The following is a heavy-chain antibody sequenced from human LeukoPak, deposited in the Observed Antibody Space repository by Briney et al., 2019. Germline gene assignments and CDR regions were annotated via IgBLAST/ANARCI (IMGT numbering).Heavy chain of an antibody. CDR1: GGTFSSYA. CDR3: ARGPFPPAATVATNNWFDP. Sequence: SVKVSCTASGGTFSSYAISWVRQAPGQGLEWMGGIIPMFGTANYAQKFQGRVTITADESANIAYMELSSLRSEDTAVYYCARGPFPPAATVATNNWFDPWGQGTLVTVSS. V-gene: IGHV1-69*01. J-gene: IGHJ5*02. D-gene: IGHD6-13*01. CDR2: IIPMFGTA.